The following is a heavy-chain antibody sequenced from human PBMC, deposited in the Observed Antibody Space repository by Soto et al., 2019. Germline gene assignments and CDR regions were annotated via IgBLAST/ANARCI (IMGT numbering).Heavy chain of an antibody. CDR2: IYWNDDR. Sequence: QITLKECGPTLVKPTQTLTLTCTFSGFSLSVAGAGVGYVRQPPGKALEWLALIYWNDDRRYSPSLQSRLTITKTTSKNQVVLTMTNMDPVDTGTYYCVHTPPRGLRGYYFDYWGQGTLVTVSS. D-gene: IGHD3-10*01. J-gene: IGHJ4*02. V-gene: IGHV2-5*04. CDR3: VHTPPRGLRGYYFDY. CDR1: GFSLSVAGAG.